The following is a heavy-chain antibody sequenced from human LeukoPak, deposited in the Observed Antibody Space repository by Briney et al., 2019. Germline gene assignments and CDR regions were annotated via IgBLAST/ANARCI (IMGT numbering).Heavy chain of an antibody. D-gene: IGHD6-13*01. V-gene: IGHV3-23*01. J-gene: IGHJ4*02. Sequence: GESLRLSCAASGFTFSSYAMGWVRQAPGKGLEWVSGISGSGSGTYYPDSVKGRFTISRNNSKNTLYLKMNSLRAEDTAVYYCAKGGIAAAGTSFYFDYWGQGTLVTVSS. CDR1: GFTFSSYA. CDR3: AKGGIAAAGTSFYFDY. CDR2: ISGSGSGT.